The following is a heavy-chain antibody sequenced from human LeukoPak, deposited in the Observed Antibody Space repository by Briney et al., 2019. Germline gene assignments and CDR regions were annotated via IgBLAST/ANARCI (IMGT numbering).Heavy chain of an antibody. Sequence: ASVKVSCKASGCTFTSYGISWVRQAPGQGLEWMGWISAYNGNTNYAQKLQGRVTMTTDTSTSTAYVELRSLRSDDTAVYYCASPFGGSGSYRYWGQGTLVTVSS. J-gene: IGHJ4*02. CDR3: ASPFGGSGSYRY. V-gene: IGHV1-18*01. CDR1: GCTFTSYG. D-gene: IGHD3-10*01. CDR2: ISAYNGNT.